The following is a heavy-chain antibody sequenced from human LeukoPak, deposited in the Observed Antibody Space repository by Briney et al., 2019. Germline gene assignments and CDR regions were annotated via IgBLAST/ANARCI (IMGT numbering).Heavy chain of an antibody. V-gene: IGHV4-31*03. CDR2: IYYSGST. Sequence: SQTLSLTCTVSGGSISSGGYYWSWIRQHPGKGLEWIGYIYYSGSTYYSPSLKSRVTISVDTSKNQFSLKLSSVTAADTAVYYCAREAVPYNWFDPGGQGTLVTVSS. D-gene: IGHD2-2*01. CDR1: GGSISSGGYY. J-gene: IGHJ5*02. CDR3: AREAVPYNWFDP.